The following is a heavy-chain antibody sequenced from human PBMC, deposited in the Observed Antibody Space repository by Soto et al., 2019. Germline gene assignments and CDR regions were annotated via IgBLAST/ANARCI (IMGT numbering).Heavy chain of an antibody. CDR3: AREGILGLFDAYDL. CDR2: ISTHNGNT. CDR1: VFTSSG. D-gene: IGHD3-3*01. J-gene: IGHJ3*01. Sequence: ASVKVSCKASVFTSSGISWVRQAPGQRLEWMGWISTHNGNTIYAQKFQGRVIMTMDTSTTTVYMELRSLRPDDTAVYLCAREGILGLFDAYDLWGQRTMVTVSS. V-gene: IGHV1-18*04.